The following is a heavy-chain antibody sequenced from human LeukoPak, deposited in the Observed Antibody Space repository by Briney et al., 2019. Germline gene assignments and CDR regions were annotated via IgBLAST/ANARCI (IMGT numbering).Heavy chain of an antibody. Sequence: NPGGSLRLSCAASGFTFSNSAMNWVRQVPGKGLEWVSSIDYDSSHIYYAASVRGRFTISRDNARNSVYLQMNSLRVEDTAVYYCARDPYGGNSRDYWGQGTLVTVSS. CDR3: ARDPYGGNSRDY. CDR2: IDYDSSHI. J-gene: IGHJ4*02. D-gene: IGHD4-23*01. CDR1: GFTFSNSA. V-gene: IGHV3-21*01.